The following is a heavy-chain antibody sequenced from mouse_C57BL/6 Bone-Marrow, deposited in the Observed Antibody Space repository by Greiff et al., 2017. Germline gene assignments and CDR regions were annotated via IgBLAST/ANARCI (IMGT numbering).Heavy chain of an antibody. V-gene: IGHV1-76*01. J-gene: IGHJ4*01. CDR1: GYTFTDYY. CDR3: ARGLGRHYAMDY. Sequence: QVQLQQSGAELVRPGASVKLSCKASGYTFTDYYINWVKQRPGQGLEWIARIYPGSGNTYYNEKFKGKATLTAEKSSSTAYMQLSSLTSEDSAVYFCARGLGRHYAMDYWGQGTSVTVSS. CDR2: IYPGSGNT. D-gene: IGHD4-1*01.